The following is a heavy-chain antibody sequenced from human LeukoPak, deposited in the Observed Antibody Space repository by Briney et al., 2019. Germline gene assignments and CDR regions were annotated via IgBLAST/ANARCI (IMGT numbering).Heavy chain of an antibody. J-gene: IGHJ4*02. Sequence: GGSLRLSCAASGFTFSSYGMHWVRQAPGKGLEWVAVIWYDGSNKYYADSVKGRFTISRDNSKNTLYLQMNSLRAEDTAVYYCAKDNSYGGNDYWGQGTLVTVSS. CDR3: AKDNSYGGNDY. CDR2: IWYDGSNK. D-gene: IGHD4-23*01. V-gene: IGHV3-33*06. CDR1: GFTFSSYG.